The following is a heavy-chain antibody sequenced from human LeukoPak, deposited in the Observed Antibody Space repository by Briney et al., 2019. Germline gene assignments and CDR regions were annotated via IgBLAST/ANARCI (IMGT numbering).Heavy chain of an antibody. Sequence: GGSLRLSCAASGFTVSSNYMSWVRQAPGKGLEWVSVIYSGGTTNYADSVKGRFTISRDNSKNTLFLQMNSLRAEDTAVYYCAKGGSSAYYYARGFDYWGQGTLVTVSS. V-gene: IGHV3-53*01. CDR1: GFTVSSNY. J-gene: IGHJ4*02. CDR2: IYSGGTT. D-gene: IGHD3-22*01. CDR3: AKGGSSAYYYARGFDY.